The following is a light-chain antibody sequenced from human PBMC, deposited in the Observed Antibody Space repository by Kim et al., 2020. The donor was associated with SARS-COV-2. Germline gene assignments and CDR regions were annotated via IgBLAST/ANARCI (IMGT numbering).Light chain of an antibody. CDR3: AAWDDSLDVA. J-gene: IGLJ2*01. V-gene: IGLV1-47*01. CDR2: GNN. Sequence: PGQGVTISCSGSRSNIGSNSVYWYQQFPGAAPKLLIFGNNQRPSGVPDRFSGSKSGTSASLAISGLRSEDEADYYCAAWDDSLDVAFGGGTQLTVL. CDR1: RSNIGSNS.